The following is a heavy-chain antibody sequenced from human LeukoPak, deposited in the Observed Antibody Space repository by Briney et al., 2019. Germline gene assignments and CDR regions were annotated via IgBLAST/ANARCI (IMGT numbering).Heavy chain of an antibody. D-gene: IGHD3-10*01. J-gene: IGHJ4*02. Sequence: GGSLRLSCAASGFTFSSYAMSWVRQAPGKGLEWVSAISGSGGSTYYADSVKGRFTISRDNSKNTLYLQMNSLRAEDTAVYYCAKGRRLGGMVRGVITTIDYWGQGTLVTVSS. V-gene: IGHV3-23*01. CDR2: ISGSGGST. CDR3: AKGRRLGGMVRGVITTIDY. CDR1: GFTFSSYA.